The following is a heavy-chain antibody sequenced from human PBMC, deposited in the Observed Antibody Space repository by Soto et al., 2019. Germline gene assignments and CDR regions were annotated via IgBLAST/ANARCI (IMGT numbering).Heavy chain of an antibody. CDR3: ARTIVRESWFDP. CDR1: GGTFSSYT. V-gene: IGHV1-69*02. Sequence: QVQLVQSGAEVKKPGSSVKVSCKASGGTFSSYTISWVRQAPGQGLEWMGRIIPILGIANYAQKFQGSVTINAEKSTSTAYMELSSLRSEDTDVYYCARTIVRESWFDPWGQGTLVTVSS. CDR2: IIPILGIA. J-gene: IGHJ5*02. D-gene: IGHD3-10*01.